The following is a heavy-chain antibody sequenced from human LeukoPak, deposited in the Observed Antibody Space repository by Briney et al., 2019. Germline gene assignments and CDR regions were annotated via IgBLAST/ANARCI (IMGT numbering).Heavy chain of an antibody. V-gene: IGHV1-46*01. Sequence: DSVKVSCKASGYTFTSYYIHWVRQAPGQGLEWMAIINPSGGTTSYAQKFQGRLTMTRDTSTSTVYMELSSLRSEDTAVYYCARDHRPSYDSSAYYYPGDYWGQGTLVTVSS. CDR1: GYTFTSYY. J-gene: IGHJ4*02. D-gene: IGHD3-22*01. CDR2: INPSGGTT. CDR3: ARDHRPSYDSSAYYYPGDY.